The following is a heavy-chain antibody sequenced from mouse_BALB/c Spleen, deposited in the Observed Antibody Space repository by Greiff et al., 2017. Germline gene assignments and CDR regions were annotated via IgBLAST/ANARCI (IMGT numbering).Heavy chain of an antibody. V-gene: IGHV1-87*01. D-gene: IGHD1-1*01. CDR3: ARGYYGDPDY. J-gene: IGHJ2*01. Sequence: QVHVKQSGAELARPGASVKLSCKASGYTFTSYWMQWVKQRPGQGLEWIGAIYPGDGDTRYTQKFKGKATLTADKSSSTAYMQLSSLASEDSAVYYCARGYYGDPDYWGQGTTLTVSS. CDR1: GYTFTSYW. CDR2: IYPGDGDT.